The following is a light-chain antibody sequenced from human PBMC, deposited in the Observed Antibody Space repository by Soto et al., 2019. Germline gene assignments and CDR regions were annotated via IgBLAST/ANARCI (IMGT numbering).Light chain of an antibody. J-gene: IGKJ5*01. CDR2: DAS. V-gene: IGKV3-11*01. CDR3: QQRTNWPPSIT. CDR1: QSVSSY. Sequence: EIVLTQSPATLSLSPGERATLSCRASQSVSSYLAWYQQKPGQAPRLLISDASNRATGIPARFSGSGSGTDFTLTISSREPEDVAVYYCQQRTNWPPSITFGQGTRLEIK.